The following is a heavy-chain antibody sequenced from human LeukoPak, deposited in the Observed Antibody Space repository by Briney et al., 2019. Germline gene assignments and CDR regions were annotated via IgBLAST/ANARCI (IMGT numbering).Heavy chain of an antibody. V-gene: IGHV1-46*01. Sequence: GASVKVSCKASGYTFTSYYMHWVRQAPGQGLEWMGIINPSGGSTSYAQKFQGRVTMTRDMSTSTDYMELSSLRSEDTAVYYCARPRVGATGWFDPWGQGTLVTVSS. CDR2: INPSGGST. D-gene: IGHD1-26*01. J-gene: IGHJ5*02. CDR1: GYTFTSYY. CDR3: ARPRVGATGWFDP.